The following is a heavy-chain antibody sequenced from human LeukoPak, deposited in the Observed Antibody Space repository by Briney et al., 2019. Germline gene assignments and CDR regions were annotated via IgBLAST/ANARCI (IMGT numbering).Heavy chain of an antibody. D-gene: IGHD3-22*01. CDR2: IDWDDDK. CDR3: AREYYYDSSGLDAFDI. J-gene: IGHJ3*02. CDR1: GFSLSTSGMC. Sequence: ESGPTLVNPTQTLTLTCTFSGFSLSTSGMCVSWIRQPPGKALEWLARIDWDDDKYYSTSLKTRLTISKDTSKNHVVLTMTNMDPVDTATYYCAREYYYDSSGLDAFDIWGQGTMVTVSS. V-gene: IGHV2-70*11.